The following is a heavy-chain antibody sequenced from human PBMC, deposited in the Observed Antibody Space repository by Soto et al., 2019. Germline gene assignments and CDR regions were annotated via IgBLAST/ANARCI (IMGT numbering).Heavy chain of an antibody. CDR3: AREGGYSYGFQAFDI. V-gene: IGHV1-46*01. D-gene: IGHD5-18*01. Sequence: ASVKVSCKASGYTFTSYYMHWVRQAPGQGLEWMGIINPSGGSTSYAQKFQGRVTMTRDTSTSTAYMELSSLRSEDTAVYYCAREGGYSYGFQAFDIWGQGTMVTVSS. CDR1: GYTFTSYY. CDR2: INPSGGST. J-gene: IGHJ3*02.